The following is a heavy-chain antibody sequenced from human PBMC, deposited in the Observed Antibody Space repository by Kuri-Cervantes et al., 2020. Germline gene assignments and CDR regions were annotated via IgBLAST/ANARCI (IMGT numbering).Heavy chain of an antibody. Sequence: SETLSLTCTVSGGSISSSSYYWGWIRQPPGKGLEWIGRIYYSGSTYYNPSLKSRVTISVDTSKNQFSLKLSSVTAADTAVYYCARVGRDYAVWGSYRYSFDAFDIWGQGTMVTVSS. CDR2: IYYSGST. V-gene: IGHV4-39*01. J-gene: IGHJ3*02. CDR1: GGSISSSSYY. CDR3: ARVGRDYAVWGSYRYSFDAFDI. D-gene: IGHD3-16*02.